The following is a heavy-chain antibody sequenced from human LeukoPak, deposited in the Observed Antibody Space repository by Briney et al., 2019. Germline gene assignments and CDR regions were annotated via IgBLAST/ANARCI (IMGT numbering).Heavy chain of an antibody. CDR2: MNPNSDNT. CDR3: ARDTRLGFDP. Sequence: GASVKVSCKASGYTFTSYGISWVRQATGQGLEWMGWMNPNSDNTGYAQKFQGRVTITRNTSISTAYMELSSLRSEDTAVYYCARDTRLGFDPWGQGTLVTVSS. CDR1: GYTFTSYG. J-gene: IGHJ5*02. D-gene: IGHD3-3*01. V-gene: IGHV1-8*03.